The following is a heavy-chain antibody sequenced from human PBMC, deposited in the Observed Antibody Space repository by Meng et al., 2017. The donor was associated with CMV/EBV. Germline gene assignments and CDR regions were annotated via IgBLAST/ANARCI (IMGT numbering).Heavy chain of an antibody. D-gene: IGHD2-2*01. CDR2: INHSGST. Sequence: SETLSLTCTVSGGSISSSSYYWGWIRQPPGKGLEWIGEINHSGSTNYNPSLKSRVTISVDTSKNQFSLKLSSVTAADTAVYYCARGVGRYCSSTSRCGTGLGFDYWGQGTLVTVSS. V-gene: IGHV4-39*07. J-gene: IGHJ4*02. CDR3: ARGVGRYCSSTSRCGTGLGFDY. CDR1: GGSISSSSYY.